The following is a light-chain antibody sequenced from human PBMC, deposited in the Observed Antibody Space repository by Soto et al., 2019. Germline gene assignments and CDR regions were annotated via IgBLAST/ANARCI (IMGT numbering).Light chain of an antibody. CDR3: PQLNRYPWT. V-gene: IGKV1-9*01. Sequence: DIQLTQSPSFLSASVGDRVTITCRASQGISSYLAWYQQKPGKAPKLLIYAASTLQSGVPSRFSGSGSGTEFTLTISRLQPEDFATYYCPQLNRYPWTFGQGTKVEIK. J-gene: IGKJ1*01. CDR2: AAS. CDR1: QGISSY.